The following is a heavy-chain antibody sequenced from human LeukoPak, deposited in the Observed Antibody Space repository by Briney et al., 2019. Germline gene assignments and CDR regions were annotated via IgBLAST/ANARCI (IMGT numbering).Heavy chain of an antibody. J-gene: IGHJ2*01. Sequence: SETLSLTCTVSGVSSSSSYWSWIRQPPGKGLEWIGYIFYTGDSNHNPSFKSRVSISLDTSKDQISLKLSSVTAADTAVYYCARRYGGPARWYFDLWGRGTLVTVSS. V-gene: IGHV4-59*08. D-gene: IGHD4-23*01. CDR3: ARRYGGPARWYFDL. CDR2: IFYTGDS. CDR1: GVSSSSSY.